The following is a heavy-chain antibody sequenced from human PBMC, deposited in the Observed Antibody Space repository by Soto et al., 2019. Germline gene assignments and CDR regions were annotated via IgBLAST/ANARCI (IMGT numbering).Heavy chain of an antibody. CDR3: ARGPSGTYSSYFFNY. J-gene: IGHJ4*02. CDR2: ISTSTYI. Sequence: KPGGSLRLSCAASGFTFSSYTMNWVRQAPGKGLEWVSSISTSTYIYYADSVKGRFTISRDNAMNSLYLQMNSLRAEDTAVYYCARGPSGTYSSYFFNYWGQGTLVTVSS. CDR1: GFTFSSYT. V-gene: IGHV3-21*04. D-gene: IGHD1-26*01.